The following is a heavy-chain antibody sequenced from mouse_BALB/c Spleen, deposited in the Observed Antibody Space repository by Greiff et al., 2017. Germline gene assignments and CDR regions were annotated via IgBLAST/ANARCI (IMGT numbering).Heavy chain of an antibody. CDR3: ARPNWEGAMDY. CDR2: IYPYNGGT. Sequence: EVQLQQSGPELVKPGASVKISCKASGYTFTDYNMHWVKQSPGKSLEWIGYIYPYNGGTGYNQKFKSKATLTVDNSSSTAYMELRSLTSEDSAVYYCARPNWEGAMDYWGQGTSVTVSS. D-gene: IGHD4-1*01. V-gene: IGHV1S29*02. CDR1: GYTFTDYN. J-gene: IGHJ4*01.